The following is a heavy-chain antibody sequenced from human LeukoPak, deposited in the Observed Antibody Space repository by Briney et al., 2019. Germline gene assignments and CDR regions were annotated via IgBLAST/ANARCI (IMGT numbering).Heavy chain of an antibody. V-gene: IGHV3-23*01. CDR2: LSGSGGDT. D-gene: IGHD1-26*01. J-gene: IGHJ4*02. CDR1: GFTFGHNA. Sequence: GGSLRVSCVASGFTFGHNAMAWVRQAPGKRLEWVSALSGSGGDTFYADSVKGRFTISRDNARNSVYLQMNSLRVEDTAVYYCARDPVEWELLLDDWGQGTLVTVSS. CDR3: ARDPVEWELLLDD.